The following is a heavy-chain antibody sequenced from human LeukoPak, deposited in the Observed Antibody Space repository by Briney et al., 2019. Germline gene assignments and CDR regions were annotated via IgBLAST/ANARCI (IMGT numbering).Heavy chain of an antibody. CDR3: ARDRDSTIFGG. D-gene: IGHD3-3*01. CDR2: IYSVGDT. Sequence: GGSLRLSCAASGFTVSSDYRCWVRDALGKGLGWVSLIYSVGDTYYADSVKGRFTISRDNSKNTLYLQMNSLRAEDTAVYYCARDRDSTIFGGWGQGTLVTVSS. V-gene: IGHV3-66*02. CDR1: GFTVSSDY. J-gene: IGHJ4*02.